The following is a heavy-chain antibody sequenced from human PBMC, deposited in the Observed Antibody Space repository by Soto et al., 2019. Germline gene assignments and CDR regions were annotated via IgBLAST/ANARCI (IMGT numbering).Heavy chain of an antibody. Sequence: PSETLSLTCTVSGGSISSYYWSWIRQPPGKGLEWIGYIYYSGSTNYNPSLKSRVTISVDTSKNQFSLKLSSVTAADTAVYYCARDSSGYYYLIYYFDYWGQGTLVTVSS. V-gene: IGHV4-59*01. D-gene: IGHD3-22*01. CDR2: IYYSGST. J-gene: IGHJ4*02. CDR1: GGSISSYY. CDR3: ARDSSGYYYLIYYFDY.